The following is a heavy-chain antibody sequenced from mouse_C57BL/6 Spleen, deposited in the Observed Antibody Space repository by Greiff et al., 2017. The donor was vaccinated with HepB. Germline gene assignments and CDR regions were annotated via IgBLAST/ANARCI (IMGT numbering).Heavy chain of an antibody. CDR2: IRSKSNNYAT. Sequence: EVKLEESGGGLVQPKGSLKLSCAASGFSFNTYAMNWVRQAPGKGLEWVARIRSKSNNYATYYADSVKDRFTISRDDSESMLYLQMNNLQTEDTAMYYCVRQYYYGPGGYAMDYWGQGTSVTVSS. J-gene: IGHJ4*01. V-gene: IGHV10-1*01. CDR3: VRQYYYGPGGYAMDY. D-gene: IGHD1-1*01. CDR1: GFSFNTYA.